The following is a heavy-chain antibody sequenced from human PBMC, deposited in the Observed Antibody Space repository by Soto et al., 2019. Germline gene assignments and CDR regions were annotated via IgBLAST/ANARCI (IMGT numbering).Heavy chain of an antibody. CDR1: GGTFSSYA. Sequence: QVQLVQSGAEVKKPGSSVKVSCKASGGTFSSYAISWVRQAPGQGLEWMGGIIPIFGTANYAQKFQGRVTITADESPRTANMELTSLRSEDTAVYYCARRAAAGKDYYYGMDVWGQGTTVTVSS. V-gene: IGHV1-69*12. J-gene: IGHJ6*02. CDR2: IIPIFGTA. CDR3: ARRAAAGKDYYYGMDV. D-gene: IGHD6-13*01.